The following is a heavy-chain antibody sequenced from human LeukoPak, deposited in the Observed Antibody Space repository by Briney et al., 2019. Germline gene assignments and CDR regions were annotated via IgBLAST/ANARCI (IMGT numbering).Heavy chain of an antibody. V-gene: IGHV1-69*05. D-gene: IGHD3-3*01. CDR1: GGTFSSYA. Sequence: ASVKVSCKASGGTFSSYAISWVRQAPGQGLEWMGGIIPIFGTANYAQKFQGRVTITTDESTSTAYMELSSLRSEDTAVYYCARSPIFGVVNSWYYYMDVWGKGTTVTVSS. J-gene: IGHJ6*03. CDR3: ARSPIFGVVNSWYYYMDV. CDR2: IIPIFGTA.